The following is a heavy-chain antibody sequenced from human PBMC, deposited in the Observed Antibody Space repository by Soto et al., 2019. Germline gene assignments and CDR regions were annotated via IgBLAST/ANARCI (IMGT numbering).Heavy chain of an antibody. D-gene: IGHD2-8*02. V-gene: IGHV4-4*02. CDR3: AKYKSGGFSDS. Sequence: QVQLQESGPGLVKPSGTLSLACAVSGASISSGNWWTWVRQPPGKGLEWIGQIYHRGSINYNPSLEGRVTISVDKAKNQFSLKLSSVTAADTAVYFCAKYKSGGFSDSWGQGTLVTVSS. J-gene: IGHJ4*02. CDR2: IYHRGSI. CDR1: GASISSGNW.